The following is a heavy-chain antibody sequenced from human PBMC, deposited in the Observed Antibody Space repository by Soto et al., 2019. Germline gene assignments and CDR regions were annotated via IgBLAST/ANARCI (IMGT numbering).Heavy chain of an antibody. Sequence: GGSLRLSCAASGFTFSDYYMSWIRQAPGKGLEWVSYISSSGSTIYYADSVKGRFTISRDNAKNSLYLQMNSLRAEDTAVYYCASRREYSGYDLYFDYWGQGTLVTVSS. V-gene: IGHV3-11*01. CDR3: ASRREYSGYDLYFDY. D-gene: IGHD5-12*01. J-gene: IGHJ4*02. CDR1: GFTFSDYY. CDR2: ISSSGSTI.